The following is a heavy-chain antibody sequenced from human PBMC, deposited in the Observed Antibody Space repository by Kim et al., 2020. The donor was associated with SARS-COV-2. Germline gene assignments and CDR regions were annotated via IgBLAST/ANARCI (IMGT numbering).Heavy chain of an antibody. D-gene: IGHD3-22*01. Sequence: GGSLRLSCAASGFTFSSYAMSWVRQAPGKGLEWVSAISGSGGSTYYADSVKGRFTISRDNSKNTLYLQMNSLRAEDTAVYYCAKGARGIVVVMAQEQAYFDYWGQGTLVTVSS. CDR3: AKGARGIVVVMAQEQAYFDY. V-gene: IGHV3-23*01. CDR2: ISGSGGST. CDR1: GFTFSSYA. J-gene: IGHJ4*02.